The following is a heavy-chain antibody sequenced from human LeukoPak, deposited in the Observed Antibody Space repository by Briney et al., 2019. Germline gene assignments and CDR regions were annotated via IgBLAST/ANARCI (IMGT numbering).Heavy chain of an antibody. CDR3: ARDGVEFYNWFDP. D-gene: IGHD2-21*01. CDR1: GFTFSRYG. V-gene: IGHV3-30*03. CDR2: ISYDKSHR. Sequence: GGSLRLSCAASGFTFSRYGMYWVRQAPGKGLEWVPLISYDKSHRYYADSVKGRFTISRDNAKNTLYLQMNSLRAEDTAVYYCARDGVEFYNWFDPWGQGTLVTVSS. J-gene: IGHJ5*02.